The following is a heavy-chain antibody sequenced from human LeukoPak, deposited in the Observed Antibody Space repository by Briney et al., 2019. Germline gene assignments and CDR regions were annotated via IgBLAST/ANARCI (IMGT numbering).Heavy chain of an antibody. CDR2: SSGSGGNT. Sequence: LTGGSLRLSCAASGFTFSSYAMSWVRQAPGKGLEWVSASSGSGGNTYYADSVKGRFTISRDNSKNTLSLQINSLRAEDTAVYYCAKGFYDILTGYHFDHWGQGTLVTVSS. CDR1: GFTFSSYA. D-gene: IGHD3-9*01. J-gene: IGHJ4*02. V-gene: IGHV3-23*01. CDR3: AKGFYDILTGYHFDH.